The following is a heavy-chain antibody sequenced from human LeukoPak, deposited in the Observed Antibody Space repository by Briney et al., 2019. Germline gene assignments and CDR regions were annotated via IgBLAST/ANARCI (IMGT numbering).Heavy chain of an antibody. J-gene: IGHJ5*02. CDR3: ARPRKRTTTVTTRFNWFDP. D-gene: IGHD4-17*01. V-gene: IGHV4-34*01. Sequence: PSGTLSLTCTVSGGSFTAYSWTWIRQPPGKGLEWIGEINHSGSTNYNPSLKSRVTISVDTSKNQFSLKLSSVTAADTAVYYCARPRKRTTTVTTRFNWFDPWGQGTLVTVSS. CDR2: INHSGST. CDR1: GGSFTAYS.